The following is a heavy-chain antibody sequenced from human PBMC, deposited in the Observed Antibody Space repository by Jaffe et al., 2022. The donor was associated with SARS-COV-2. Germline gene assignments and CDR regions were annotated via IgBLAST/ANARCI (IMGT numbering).Heavy chain of an antibody. Sequence: QVQLVESGGGVVQPGRSLRLSCAASGFTFSSYAMHWVRQAPGKGLEWVAVISYDGSNKYYADSVKGRFTISRDNSKNTLYLQMNSLRAEDTAVYYCARDSSSPSVTVTKLVGDAFDIWGQGTMVTVSS. CDR2: ISYDGSNK. CDR3: ARDSSSPSVTVTKLVGDAFDI. CDR1: GFTFSSYA. V-gene: IGHV3-30-3*01. J-gene: IGHJ3*02. D-gene: IGHD4-17*01.